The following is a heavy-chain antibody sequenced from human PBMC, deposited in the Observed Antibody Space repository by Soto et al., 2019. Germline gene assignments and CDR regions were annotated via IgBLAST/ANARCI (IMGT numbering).Heavy chain of an antibody. Sequence: QVQLVESGGGVVQPGRSLRLSCAASGFTFSSYAMHWVRQAPGTGLEWVAVISYDGSNKYYGDSVKGRVTISRDNSKNTLYLQMNSLRAEDTAVYYCAIEFAESYYYYYGMDVWGQGTTVTVSS. J-gene: IGHJ6*02. CDR2: ISYDGSNK. D-gene: IGHD2-21*01. V-gene: IGHV3-30-3*01. CDR3: AIEFAESYYYYYGMDV. CDR1: GFTFSSYA.